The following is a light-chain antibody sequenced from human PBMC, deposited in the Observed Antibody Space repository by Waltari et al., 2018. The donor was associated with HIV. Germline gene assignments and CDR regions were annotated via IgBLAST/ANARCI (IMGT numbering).Light chain of an antibody. CDR2: EVS. V-gene: IGLV2-23*02. Sequence: QSALTQPASVSGSPGQSITISCTGTRSDVGSYNLVSWYQQDPGKAPKLMIYEVSKRPSGVSNRFSGSKSGNTASLTISGLQAEDEADYYCCSYVGWSTILYVFGTGTKVTVL. CDR1: RSDVGSYNL. J-gene: IGLJ1*01. CDR3: CSYVGWSTILYV.